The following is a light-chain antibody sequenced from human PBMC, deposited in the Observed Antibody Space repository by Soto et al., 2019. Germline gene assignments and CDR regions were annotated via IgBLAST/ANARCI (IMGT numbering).Light chain of an antibody. J-gene: IGKJ2*01. CDR1: QSVSSSY. CDR3: QQYGSSPRYT. V-gene: IGKV3-20*01. CDR2: GAS. Sequence: EIVLTQSPGTLSLSPGERATLSCRASQSVSSSYLAWYQQKPGQAPRLLIYGASSRATGIPDRFSGSGSGTAFTLTISRLEPKDFAVYYCQQYGSSPRYTFGQGTKLEIK.